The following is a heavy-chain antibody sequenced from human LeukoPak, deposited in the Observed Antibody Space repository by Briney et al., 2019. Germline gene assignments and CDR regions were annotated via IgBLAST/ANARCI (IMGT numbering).Heavy chain of an antibody. V-gene: IGHV3-53*04. Sequence: LTGGSLRLSCAASGFTVSSNYMSWVRQAPGKGLEWVSVIYSGGSTYYADSVKGRFTISRHNSKNTLYLQMNSLRAEDTAVYYCARDSSGYYYYGMDVWGQGTTVTVSS. CDR3: ARDSSGYYYYGMDV. CDR2: IYSGGST. D-gene: IGHD6-19*01. J-gene: IGHJ6*02. CDR1: GFTVSSNY.